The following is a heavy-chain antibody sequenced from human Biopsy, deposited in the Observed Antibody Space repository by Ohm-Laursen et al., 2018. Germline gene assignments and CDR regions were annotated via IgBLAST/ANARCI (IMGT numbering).Heavy chain of an antibody. D-gene: IGHD3-9*01. V-gene: IGHV1-69*06. J-gene: IGHJ1*01. CDR2: NIPILGTG. CDR3: ATKLTGYFHH. Sequence: GASVKVSCKVPEGTFSNYGVNWVRQAPGQGLEWLEGNIPILGTGNYAHQFQDRVTVVADTSTSTATMELRSLRSDDTAVYYCATKLTGYFHHWGQGTLVIVSS. CDR1: EGTFSNYG.